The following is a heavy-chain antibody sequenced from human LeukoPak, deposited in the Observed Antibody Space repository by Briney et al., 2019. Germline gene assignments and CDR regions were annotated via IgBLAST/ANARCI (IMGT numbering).Heavy chain of an antibody. J-gene: IGHJ4*02. CDR1: GFTFSSYG. D-gene: IGHD2-15*01. CDR2: IWFDGSNK. CDR3: AKDRALGGYCSGGSCYHVN. V-gene: IGHV3-33*06. Sequence: PGGSLRLSCAASGFTFSSYGMHWVRQAPGKGLEWVAVIWFDGSNKYYADSVKGRFTISRDNSRNTLYLQMNSLRVEDTAVYYCAKDRALGGYCSGGSCYHVNWGQGTLVTVSS.